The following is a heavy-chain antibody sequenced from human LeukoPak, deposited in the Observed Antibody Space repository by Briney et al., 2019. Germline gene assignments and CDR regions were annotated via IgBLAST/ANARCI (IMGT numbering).Heavy chain of an antibody. Sequence: ASVKVSCKASGYTFTSYDINWVRQATGQGLEWMGWINPNSGGTNYAQKFQGWVTMTRDTSISTAYMELSSLRSEDTAVYYCARDQRGVTAMDANLDYWGQGTLVTVSS. CDR1: GYTFTSYD. J-gene: IGHJ4*02. D-gene: IGHD5-18*01. CDR3: ARDQRGVTAMDANLDY. V-gene: IGHV1-2*04. CDR2: INPNSGGT.